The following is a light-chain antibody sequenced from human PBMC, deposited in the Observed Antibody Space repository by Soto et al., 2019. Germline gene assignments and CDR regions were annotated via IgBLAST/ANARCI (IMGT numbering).Light chain of an antibody. CDR2: DTS. CDR1: QRVGSAY. Sequence: EIVLTQSPGTLSLSPGERATLSCRASQRVGSAYLAWYQHKPGQTPRLLIYDTSTRATGVPARFSGSRSGPEFTLTINSLQSEDFAIYYCQPYNNWPLTFGGGTKVESK. J-gene: IGKJ4*01. V-gene: IGKV3-15*01. CDR3: QPYNNWPLT.